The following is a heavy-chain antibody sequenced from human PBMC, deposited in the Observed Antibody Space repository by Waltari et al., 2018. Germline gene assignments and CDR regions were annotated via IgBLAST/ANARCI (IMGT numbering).Heavy chain of an antibody. CDR1: GFTFSSYW. D-gene: IGHD6-19*01. CDR3: AKDAIAVAVGRFDP. Sequence: EVQLVESGGGLVQPGGSLRLSCAASGFTFSSYWMSWVRQAPGKGLEWVATISRDNSKNTLYLQMNSLRAEDTAVYYCAKDAIAVAVGRFDPWGQGTLVTVSS. J-gene: IGHJ5*02. V-gene: IGHV3-7*01.